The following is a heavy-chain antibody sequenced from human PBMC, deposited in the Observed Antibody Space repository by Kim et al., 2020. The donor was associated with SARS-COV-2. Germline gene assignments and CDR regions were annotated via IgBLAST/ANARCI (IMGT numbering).Heavy chain of an antibody. Sequence: GGSLRLSCAASGFTFSDYYMSWIRQAPGKGLEWVSYISSSSSYTNYADSVKGRFTISRDNAKNSLYLQMNSLRAEDTAVYYCARGSGYSYGYAFDIWGQGTMVTVSS. V-gene: IGHV3-11*06. D-gene: IGHD5-18*01. CDR2: ISSSSSYT. CDR1: GFTFSDYY. J-gene: IGHJ3*02. CDR3: ARGSGYSYGYAFDI.